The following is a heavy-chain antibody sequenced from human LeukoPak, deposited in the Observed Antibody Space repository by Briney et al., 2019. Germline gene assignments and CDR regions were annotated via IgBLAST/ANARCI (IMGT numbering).Heavy chain of an antibody. V-gene: IGHV4-34*01. Sequence: SETLSLTCAVYGGSFSGYYWGWIRQPPGGGLEWIGEINHSGSTTYNPSLKRRVTISVYTSKNQFSLKLSSVTAADTAVYYWARSSRTIFGVVIIPFDYWGQGTLVTVSS. CDR1: GGSFSGYY. CDR2: INHSGST. D-gene: IGHD3-3*01. CDR3: ARSSRTIFGVVIIPFDY. J-gene: IGHJ4*02.